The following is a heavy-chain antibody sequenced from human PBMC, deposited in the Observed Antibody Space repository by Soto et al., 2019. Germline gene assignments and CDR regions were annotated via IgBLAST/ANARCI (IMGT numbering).Heavy chain of an antibody. CDR2: MNPNSGNT. V-gene: IGHV1-8*01. CDR1: GYTFTSYD. J-gene: IGHJ4*02. CDR3: GREKVGAVDY. Sequence: QVQLVQSGAEVKKPGASVKVSCKASGYTFTSYDINWVRQATGQGLEWMGWMNPNSGNTGYAQKFQGRVTMTRNTSISTAYIGLSRLGSEDTAVYYCGREKVGAVDYWGQGTLVTVSS. D-gene: IGHD1-26*01.